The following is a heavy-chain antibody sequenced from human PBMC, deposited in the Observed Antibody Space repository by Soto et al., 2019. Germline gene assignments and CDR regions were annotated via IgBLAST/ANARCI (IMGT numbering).Heavy chain of an antibody. CDR3: ARVGGYGMDV. CDR2: IYYSGST. CDR1: GGSISSSSYY. D-gene: IGHD3-10*01. V-gene: IGHV4-39*07. Sequence: TLSLTCTVSGGSISSSSYYWGWIRQPPGKGLEWIGSIYYSGSTYYNPSLKSRVTISVDTSKNQFSLKLSSVTAADTAVYYCARVGGYGMDVWGQGTTVTVSS. J-gene: IGHJ6*02.